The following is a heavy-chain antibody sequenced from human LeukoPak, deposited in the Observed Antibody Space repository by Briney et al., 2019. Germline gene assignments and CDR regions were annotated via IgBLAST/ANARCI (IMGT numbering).Heavy chain of an antibody. CDR2: MNPNSGNT. Sequence: ASVKVSCKASGYTFTSYDINWVRQATGQGLEWMGWMNPNSGNTGYAQKFQGRVTMTRNTSISTAYTELSSLRSEDTAVYYCARVGIAVASTWFDPWGQGTLVTVSS. CDR3: ARVGIAVASTWFDP. J-gene: IGHJ5*02. CDR1: GYTFTSYD. V-gene: IGHV1-8*01. D-gene: IGHD6-19*01.